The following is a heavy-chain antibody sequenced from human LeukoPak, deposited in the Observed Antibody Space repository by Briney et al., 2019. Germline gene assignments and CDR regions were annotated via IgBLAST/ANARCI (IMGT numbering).Heavy chain of an antibody. D-gene: IGHD6-19*01. J-gene: IGHJ6*02. V-gene: IGHV3-7*03. CDR3: TRDLAAVPGPRMDV. CDR2: INPDGSER. CDR1: GFSFSSYY. Sequence: GGSPRLSCAASGFSFSSYYMSWVRQAPGKGLEWVALINPDGSERYYVDSVKGRFTISRDNAKNSLYLQMDSLRDDDTAMYFCTRDLAAVPGPRMDVWGQGTTVTVSS.